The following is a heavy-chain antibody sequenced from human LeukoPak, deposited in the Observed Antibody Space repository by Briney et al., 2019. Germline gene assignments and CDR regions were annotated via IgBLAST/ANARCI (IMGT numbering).Heavy chain of an antibody. CDR1: GGSISGYY. Sequence: SETQSLTCTVSGGSISGYYWSWIRQPPGKGREWIAYIYYSGSTNYNPSLKSRVTISVDTSKKQFSLKLSSVTAADTAVYYCARVAYCGGDCYSFDYWGQGTLVTVSS. CDR2: IYYSGST. J-gene: IGHJ4*02. CDR3: ARVAYCGGDCYSFDY. D-gene: IGHD2-21*02. V-gene: IGHV4-59*01.